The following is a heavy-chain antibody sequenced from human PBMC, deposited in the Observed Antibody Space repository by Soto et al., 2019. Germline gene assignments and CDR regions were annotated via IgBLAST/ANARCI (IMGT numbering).Heavy chain of an antibody. CDR2: IYWDEDK. CDR1: GFSLNTNGMG. Sequence: QITLKESGPTLVRPTQTLTLTCSFSGFSLNTNGMGVGWIRQPPGKALEWLAFIYWDEDKRYSPSLKTRLTVTTVTSENPVVLTLTNLDPLDTATYYCAGWNYESGLDVWGQGTTVTVSS. D-gene: IGHD1-7*01. V-gene: IGHV2-5*02. J-gene: IGHJ6*02. CDR3: AGWNYESGLDV.